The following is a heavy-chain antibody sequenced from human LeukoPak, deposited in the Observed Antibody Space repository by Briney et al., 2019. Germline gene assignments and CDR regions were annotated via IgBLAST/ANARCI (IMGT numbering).Heavy chain of an antibody. D-gene: IGHD1-26*01. J-gene: IGHJ4*02. CDR2: IYYSGST. Sequence: SETLSLTCTVSGGSISSYYWSWIRQPPGKGLEWIGYIYYSGSTNYNPSLKSRVTISVDTSKKQFSLNLSSVTAADTAVCYCARRSGSYFYFFDYWGQGTLVTVSS. CDR1: GGSISSYY. CDR3: ARRSGSYFYFFDY. V-gene: IGHV4-59*08.